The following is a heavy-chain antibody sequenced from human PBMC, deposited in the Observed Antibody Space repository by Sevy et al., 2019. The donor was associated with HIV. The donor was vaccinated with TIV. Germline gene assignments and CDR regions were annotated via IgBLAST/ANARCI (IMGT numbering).Heavy chain of an antibody. V-gene: IGHV4-59*01. CDR1: GGSISRYY. J-gene: IGHJ5*02. CDR3: AREGTCTNGVCENWFDP. D-gene: IGHD2-8*01. Sequence: SETLSLTCSVSGGSISRYYWNWIRQPPGKGLEWIGYIYYSGTTNYNPSLKSRVTISLDTSKNQFSLKVSSVTAADTAVYYCAREGTCTNGVCENWFDPWGQGTLVTVPS. CDR2: IYYSGTT.